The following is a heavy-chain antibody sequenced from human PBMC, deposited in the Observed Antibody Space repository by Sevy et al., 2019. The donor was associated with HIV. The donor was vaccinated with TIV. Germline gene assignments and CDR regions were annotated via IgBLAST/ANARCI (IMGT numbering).Heavy chain of an antibody. CDR1: RFTFSSYA. CDR3: AKDLSGAVAGTFDY. J-gene: IGHJ4*01. D-gene: IGHD6-19*01. V-gene: IGHV3-23*01. Sequence: GGSLRLSCAASRFTFSSYAMSWVRQAPGKGLEWVSAISGSGGSTYYADSVKGRFTISRDNSKNTLYLQMNSLRAEDTAVYYCAKDLSGAVAGTFDYWGHGTLVTVSS. CDR2: ISGSGGST.